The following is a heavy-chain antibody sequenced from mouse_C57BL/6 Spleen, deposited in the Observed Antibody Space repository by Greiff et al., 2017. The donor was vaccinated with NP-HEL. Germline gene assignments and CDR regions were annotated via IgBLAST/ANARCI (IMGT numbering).Heavy chain of an antibody. CDR2: IYPGSGNT. CDR3: ARDYDYDWFAY. Sequence: QVHVKQSGAELVRPGASVKLSCKASGYTFTDYYINWVKQRPGQGLEWIARIYPGSGNTYYNEKFKGKATLTADKSSSTAYMQLSSLTSEDSAVYFCARDYDYDWFAYWGQGTLVTVSA. J-gene: IGHJ3*01. V-gene: IGHV1-76*01. CDR1: GYTFTDYY. D-gene: IGHD2-4*01.